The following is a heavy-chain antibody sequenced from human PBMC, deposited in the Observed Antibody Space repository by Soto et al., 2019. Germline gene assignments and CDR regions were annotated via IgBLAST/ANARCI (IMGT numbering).Heavy chain of an antibody. J-gene: IGHJ4*02. V-gene: IGHV3-9*01. CDR1: GFTFDDYA. CDR3: ARGLGGYDPGRLDS. CDR2: ISWNSGRI. Sequence: EVHLVESGGGLVPPGRSLTLSCAASGFTFDDYAMHWVRQRPGKGLEAVSGISWNSGRIEYADSVKGRFTISRDNAKKPLYLQMNSLRAGENAFYYCARGLGGYDPGRLDSWGQGTLVTVSS. D-gene: IGHD5-12*01.